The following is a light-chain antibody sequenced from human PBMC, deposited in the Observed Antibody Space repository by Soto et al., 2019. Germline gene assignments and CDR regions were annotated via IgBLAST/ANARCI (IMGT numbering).Light chain of an antibody. J-gene: IGLJ3*02. CDR2: DNN. CDR3: ATWDSALSAGV. Sequence: QSVLTQPPSMSAAPGQMVAISCSGTSSNIGDNSVSWYQHFPGTAPKVLIYDNNRRPSGIPDRFSGSKSGTSATLTIIGLQTGDEADYYCATWDSALSAGVFDGGTKLTV. CDR1: SSNIGDNS. V-gene: IGLV1-51*01.